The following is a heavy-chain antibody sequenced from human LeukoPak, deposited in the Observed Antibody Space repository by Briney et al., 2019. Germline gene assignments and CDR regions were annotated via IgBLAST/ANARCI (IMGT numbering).Heavy chain of an antibody. CDR3: TRVVVAVPGYFDYFDF. CDR1: GFSFSNYW. J-gene: IGHJ4*02. V-gene: IGHV3-74*01. CDR2: INREGTST. Sequence: TGGSLRLSCAASGFSFSNYWVHWVRQAPGKGLLWVSRINREGTSTDHADSVKGRFSISRDNAKNSLYLQMNSLRAEDTAVYYCTRVVVAVPGYFDYFDFWGQGAQVTVSS. D-gene: IGHD6-19*01.